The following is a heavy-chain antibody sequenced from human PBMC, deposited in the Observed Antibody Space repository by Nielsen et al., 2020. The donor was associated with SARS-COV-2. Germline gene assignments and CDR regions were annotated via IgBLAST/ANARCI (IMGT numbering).Heavy chain of an antibody. V-gene: IGHV1-46*01. D-gene: IGHD3-10*01. CDR2: INPSGGST. Sequence: VRPMPGKGLEWMGIINPSGGSTSYAQKFQGRVTMTRDTSTSTVYMELSSLRSEDTAVYYCARASMYGSGSYYNVYYYYYGMDVWGQGTTVNRLL. CDR3: ARASMYGSGSYYNVYYYYYGMDV. J-gene: IGHJ6*02.